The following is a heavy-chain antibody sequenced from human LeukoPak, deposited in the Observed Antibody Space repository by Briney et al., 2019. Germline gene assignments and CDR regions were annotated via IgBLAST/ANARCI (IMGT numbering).Heavy chain of an antibody. V-gene: IGHV3-23*01. CDR1: GFTFSSYA. D-gene: IGHD3-10*01. CDR2: INDSGGNT. Sequence: GGSLRLSCAASGFTFSSYAMSWVRQAPGKGLEWVSLINDSGGNTYYADSVTGRFTISRDNSKNTLFLQMSSLRAEDTAVYCCAKTSAGIRGGYFDHGRQGTLVTVSS. CDR3: AKTSAGIRGGYFDH. J-gene: IGHJ4*02.